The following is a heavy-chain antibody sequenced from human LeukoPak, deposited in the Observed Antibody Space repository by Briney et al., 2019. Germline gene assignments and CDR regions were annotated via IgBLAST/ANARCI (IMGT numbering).Heavy chain of an antibody. CDR3: ARDGVNYDSSGYWDLDY. J-gene: IGHJ4*02. Sequence: GASVKVSCKASGGTFSSYAISWVRQAPGQGLEWMGGIIPIFGTANYTQKFQGRVTITADESTSTAYMELSSLRSEDTAVYYCARDGVNYDSSGYWDLDYWGQGTLVTVSS. V-gene: IGHV1-69*13. D-gene: IGHD3-22*01. CDR2: IIPIFGTA. CDR1: GGTFSSYA.